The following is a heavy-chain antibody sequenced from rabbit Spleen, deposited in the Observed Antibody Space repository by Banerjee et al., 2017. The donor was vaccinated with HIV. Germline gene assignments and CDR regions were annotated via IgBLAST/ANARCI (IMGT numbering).Heavy chain of an antibody. J-gene: IGHJ4*01. V-gene: IGHV1S40*01. CDR1: GFSFNSGYD. CDR2: IYAGSSGNT. D-gene: IGHD4-2*01. Sequence: QSLEESGGGLVKPGASLTLTCKASGFSFNSGYDMCWVRQAPGKGLEWIACIYAGSSGNTYSATWAKGRFTISKTSSTTVTLQMTSLTAADTATYFCAREVLYAAYAGFGDAAMYYFDLWGPGTLVTVS. CDR3: AREVLYAAYAGFGDAAMYYFDL.